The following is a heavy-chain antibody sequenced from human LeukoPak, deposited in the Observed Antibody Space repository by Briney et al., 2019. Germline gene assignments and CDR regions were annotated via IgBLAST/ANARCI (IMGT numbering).Heavy chain of an antibody. Sequence: GGSLRLPCAASGFTFSSYSMNWVRQAPGKGLEWVSSISSSSSYIYYADSVKGRFTISRDNAKNSLYLQMNSLRAEDTAVYYCARDSSDGFDYWGQGTLVTVSS. CDR3: ARDSSDGFDY. CDR1: GFTFSSYS. V-gene: IGHV3-21*01. J-gene: IGHJ4*02. CDR2: ISSSSSYI. D-gene: IGHD3-22*01.